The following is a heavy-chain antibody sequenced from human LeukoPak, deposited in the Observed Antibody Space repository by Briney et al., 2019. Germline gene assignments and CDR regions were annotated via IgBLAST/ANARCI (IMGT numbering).Heavy chain of an antibody. J-gene: IGHJ4*02. CDR3: ARCGDSYGPFDY. CDR1: GFTFSSYS. CDR2: ISSSSSYI. Sequence: TGGSLRLSCAASGFTFSSYSMNWVRQAPGKGLEWVSSISSSSSYIYYADSVKGRFTISRDNAKNSLYLQMNSLRAEDTAVYYCARCGDSYGPFDYWGQGTLVTVSS. D-gene: IGHD5-18*01. V-gene: IGHV3-21*04.